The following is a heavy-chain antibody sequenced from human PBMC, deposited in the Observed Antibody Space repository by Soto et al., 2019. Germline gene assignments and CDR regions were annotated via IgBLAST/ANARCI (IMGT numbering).Heavy chain of an antibody. J-gene: IGHJ4*02. CDR2: IYPGDSDT. CDR3: ARQSWFGELYALFDY. V-gene: IGHV5-51*01. CDR1: GYSFTSYW. D-gene: IGHD3-10*01. Sequence: EVQLVQSGAEVKKPGESLKISCKGSGYSFTSYWIGWLRQMPGKGLEWMGIIYPGDSDTRYSPSFQGQVTISADKSISTAYLQWSSLKASDTAMYYCARQSWFGELYALFDYWGQGTLVTVSS.